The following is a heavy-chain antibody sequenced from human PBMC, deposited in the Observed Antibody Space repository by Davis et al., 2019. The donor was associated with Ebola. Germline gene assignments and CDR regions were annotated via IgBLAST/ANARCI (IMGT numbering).Heavy chain of an antibody. CDR3: ARDWAFDY. V-gene: IGHV3-53*01. CDR2: IYSDGTT. CDR1: GFTVRSNY. Sequence: PGGSLRLSCAASGFTVRSNYMSWVRQAPGKGLEWVSVIYSDGTTYYADSVKGRFTISRDNSKNTLYLQMNSLRAEDTAVYYCARDWAFDYWGHGTLVTVSS. J-gene: IGHJ4*01. D-gene: IGHD3-16*01.